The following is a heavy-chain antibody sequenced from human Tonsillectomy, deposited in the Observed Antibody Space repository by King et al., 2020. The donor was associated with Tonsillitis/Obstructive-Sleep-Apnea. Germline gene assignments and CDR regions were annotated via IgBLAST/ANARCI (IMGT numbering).Heavy chain of an antibody. Sequence: GQLVQSGGGLVQPGGSLRLSCAASGFTFSNYWMIWLRQAPGKGLEWVANIKQDGSQTYYVDSVKGRFTISRDNAKNSMYLQMHSLRVEATAVYYCARDSNPRDGSAWYDAFDIWGQGTMVTVSS. CDR2: IKQDGSQT. CDR1: GFTFSNYW. CDR3: ARDSNPRDGSAWYDAFDI. D-gene: IGHD6-19*01. V-gene: IGHV3-7*04. J-gene: IGHJ3*02.